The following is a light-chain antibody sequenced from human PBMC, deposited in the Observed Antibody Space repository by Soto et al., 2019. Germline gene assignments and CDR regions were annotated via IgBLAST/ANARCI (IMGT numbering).Light chain of an antibody. CDR3: SSYSGSTTLGYV. CDR2: DVT. Sequence: QSALTQPASVSGSPGQSITISCTGTGSDVVGFNFVSWYQQHPGKAPKLILYDVTNRPSGVSNRFSGSKSGNTASLTISGLQAEDEAAYHCSSYSGSTTLGYVFGTGTKVTVL. CDR1: GSDVVGFNF. V-gene: IGLV2-14*03. J-gene: IGLJ1*01.